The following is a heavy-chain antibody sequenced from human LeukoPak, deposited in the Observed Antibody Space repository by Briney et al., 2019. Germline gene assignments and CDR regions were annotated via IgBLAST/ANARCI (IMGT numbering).Heavy chain of an antibody. D-gene: IGHD3-22*01. Sequence: SETLSLTCTVSGGSISSYYWSWIRQPPGKGLEWIGEINHSGSTNYNPSLKSRVTISVDTSKNQFSLKLSSVTAADTAVYYCARAYYDSKTPRAWGQGTMVTVSS. CDR3: ARAYYDSKTPRA. CDR2: INHSGST. CDR1: GGSISSYY. J-gene: IGHJ3*01. V-gene: IGHV4-34*01.